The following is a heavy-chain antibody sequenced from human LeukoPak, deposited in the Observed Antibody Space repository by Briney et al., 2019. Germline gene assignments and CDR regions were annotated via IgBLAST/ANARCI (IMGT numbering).Heavy chain of an antibody. V-gene: IGHV3-73*01. CDR3: TRYSSGSGFDY. J-gene: IGHJ4*02. Sequence: PGGSLRLSCAASGFTFSGSAMHWVRQASGKGLEWVGRIRSKANSYATAYAASGKGRFTIAREDSKNTAYLQMNSLKTGDTAVYYCTRYSSGSGFDYWGQGTLVTVSS. CDR2: IRSKANSYAT. CDR1: GFTFSGSA. D-gene: IGHD6-19*01.